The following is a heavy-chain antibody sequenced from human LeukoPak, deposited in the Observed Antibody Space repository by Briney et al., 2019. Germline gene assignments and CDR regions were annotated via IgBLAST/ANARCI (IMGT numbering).Heavy chain of an antibody. J-gene: IGHJ4*02. V-gene: IGHV1-18*01. CDR2: ISAYNGNT. D-gene: IGHD2-15*01. CDR3: ASKPIGSCGGSCPLLDLDY. Sequence: GASVKVSCKASGYTFTSYGISWVRQAPGQGLEWMGWISAYNGNTNYAQKLQGRVTMTTDTSTSTAYMELRSLRSDDTAVYYCASKPIGSCGGSCPLLDLDYWGQGTLVTASS. CDR1: GYTFTSYG.